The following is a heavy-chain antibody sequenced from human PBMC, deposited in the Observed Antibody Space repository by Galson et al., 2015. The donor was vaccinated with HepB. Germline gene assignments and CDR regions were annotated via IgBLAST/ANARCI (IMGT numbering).Heavy chain of an antibody. CDR3: ARKPSPYDYYNMDV. CDR1: GVTIPSYS. V-gene: IGHV3-48*01. J-gene: IGHJ6*02. Sequence: SLRLSCAASGVTIPSYSMNWVRKVPGKGLEWLAYISAGSTTIYYADSVRGRFTISRDNAKNFLYLHMNRLRGEDTAVYYCARKPSPYDYYNMDVWGHGTTVTVSS. D-gene: IGHD1-14*01. CDR2: ISAGSTTI.